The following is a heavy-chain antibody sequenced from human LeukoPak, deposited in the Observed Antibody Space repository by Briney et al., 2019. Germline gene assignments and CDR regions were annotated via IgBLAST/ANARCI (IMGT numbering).Heavy chain of an antibody. Sequence: GASVKVSCKASGYTFTGYYMHWVRQAPGQGLEWMGWINPNSGGTNYAQKFQGRVTMTRDTPISTAYMELSRLRSDDTAVYYCAGGLKRRAEKYSSSWYFNYWGQGTLVTVSS. CDR1: GYTFTGYY. CDR3: AGGLKRRAEKYSSSWYFNY. V-gene: IGHV1-2*02. J-gene: IGHJ4*02. D-gene: IGHD6-13*01. CDR2: INPNSGGT.